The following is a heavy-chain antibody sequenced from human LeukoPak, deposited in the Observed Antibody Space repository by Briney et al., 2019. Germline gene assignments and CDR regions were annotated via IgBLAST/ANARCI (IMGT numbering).Heavy chain of an antibody. Sequence: GGSLRLSCVDPGFTFDDYGMSWVRPLPGKGLEWVAGINWDGGSTFYADSVKGRFIISRDNAKNSLFLQMNSLRVEDTALYYCARDLSSNWYNFAYWGQGTLVTVSS. CDR1: GFTFDDYG. CDR3: ARDLSSNWYNFAY. D-gene: IGHD6-13*01. J-gene: IGHJ4*02. V-gene: IGHV3-20*04. CDR2: INWDGGST.